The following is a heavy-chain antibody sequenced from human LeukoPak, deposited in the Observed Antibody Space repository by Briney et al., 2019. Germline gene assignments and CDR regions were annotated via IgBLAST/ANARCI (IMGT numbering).Heavy chain of an antibody. Sequence: PGGSLRLSCAASGFTFNNYAMSWVRQAPGKGLEWVSAISGSGGSTSYADSVKGRFTISRDDSKNTLYLQMNSLRAEDTAVYYCAKSPSYYYDSSGYPDYWGQGTLVTVSS. CDR1: GFTFNNYA. D-gene: IGHD3-22*01. CDR3: AKSPSYYYDSSGYPDY. CDR2: ISGSGGST. J-gene: IGHJ4*02. V-gene: IGHV3-23*01.